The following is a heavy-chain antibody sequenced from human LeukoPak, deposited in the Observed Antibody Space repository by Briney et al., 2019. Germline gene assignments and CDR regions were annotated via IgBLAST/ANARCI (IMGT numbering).Heavy chain of an antibody. D-gene: IGHD2-21*02. Sequence: GGSLRLSCAASGFTFSSYEMNWVRQAPGKGREWVALIWYDGTNKYYAASVKGRFTISRDNSKNTVHLQMNSLRDEDTAVYYCARDPHAYCGGDCYSVDYWGQGTLVTVSS. CDR1: GFTFSSYE. V-gene: IGHV3-33*08. CDR3: ARDPHAYCGGDCYSVDY. CDR2: IWYDGTNK. J-gene: IGHJ4*02.